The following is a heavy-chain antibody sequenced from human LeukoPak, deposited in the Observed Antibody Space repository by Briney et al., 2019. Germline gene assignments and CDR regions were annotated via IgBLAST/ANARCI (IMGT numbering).Heavy chain of an antibody. V-gene: IGHV1-69*13. CDR2: IIPIFGTA. CDR1: GGTFSSYA. Sequence: GASVKVSCKASGGTFSSYAISWVRQAPGQGLEWMGGIIPIFGTANYAQKFQGRVTITADESTSTAYMELSSLRSEDTAVYYCASRSSIVVVPAPTGGMDVWGQGTTVTVSS. J-gene: IGHJ6*02. D-gene: IGHD2-2*01. CDR3: ASRSSIVVVPAPTGGMDV.